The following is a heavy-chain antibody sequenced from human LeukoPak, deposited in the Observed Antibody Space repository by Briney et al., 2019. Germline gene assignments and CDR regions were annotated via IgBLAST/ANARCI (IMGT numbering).Heavy chain of an antibody. Sequence: PSETLSLTCTVSGDSISSYYWNWVRQPPGKGLEWIGRIYTSGSTTYNPSLKSRVTMSVDTSKSQFSLNLMSVTAADTAVYYCTRDTGTTGEVKFDPGGQGTLVTVSS. J-gene: IGHJ5*02. CDR3: TRDTGTTGEVKFDP. CDR1: GDSISSYY. D-gene: IGHD4-17*01. V-gene: IGHV4-4*07. CDR2: IYTSGST.